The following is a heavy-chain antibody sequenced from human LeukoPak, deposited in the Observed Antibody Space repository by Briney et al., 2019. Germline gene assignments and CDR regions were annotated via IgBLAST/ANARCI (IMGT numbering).Heavy chain of an antibody. CDR2: VSVSATST. Sequence: GGSLRLSCAASGFTFSTYAMNWLRQAPGKGLEWVSTVSVSATSTYYADSVKGRFTISRDNSKNTLYLQMNSLRAEDTAVYYCATTVTTDSFDMWGQGTMVTVSS. D-gene: IGHD4-11*01. CDR3: ATTVTTDSFDM. J-gene: IGHJ3*02. V-gene: IGHV3-23*01. CDR1: GFTFSTYA.